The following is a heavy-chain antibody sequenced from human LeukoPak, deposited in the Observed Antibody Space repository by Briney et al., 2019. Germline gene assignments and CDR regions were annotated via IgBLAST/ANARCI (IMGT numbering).Heavy chain of an antibody. CDR3: ARESKSYDGSGYYHDY. J-gene: IGHJ4*02. CDR2: ISYSGNT. CDR1: GGSMSSYY. V-gene: IGHV4-59*12. Sequence: SETLSLTCTVSGGSMSSYYWSWIRQPPGEGLEWIGYISYSGNTNYNPPLKSRVTMSVDTSRNQFSLKLTSVTAADTAVYYCARESKSYDGSGYYHDYWGQGNLVTVSS. D-gene: IGHD3-22*01.